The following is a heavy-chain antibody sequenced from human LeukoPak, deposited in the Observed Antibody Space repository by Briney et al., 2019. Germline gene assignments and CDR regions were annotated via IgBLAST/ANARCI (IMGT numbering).Heavy chain of an antibody. Sequence: PGGSLRLSCAASGFTFDDYGMSWVRQAPGKGLEWVSGINWNGGSTGYADSVKGRFTISRDNAQNSLYLQMNSLRAEDTALYYCARDIAAAGFNWFDPWGQGTLVTVSS. CDR1: GFTFDDYG. J-gene: IGHJ5*02. D-gene: IGHD6-13*01. CDR2: INWNGGST. V-gene: IGHV3-20*04. CDR3: ARDIAAAGFNWFDP.